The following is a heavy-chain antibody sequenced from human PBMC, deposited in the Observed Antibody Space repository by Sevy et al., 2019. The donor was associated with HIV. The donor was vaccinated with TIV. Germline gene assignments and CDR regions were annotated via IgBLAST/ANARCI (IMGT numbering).Heavy chain of an antibody. V-gene: IGHV1-69*13. J-gene: IGHJ4*02. CDR1: GGSFSNSD. CDR3: ARVGGAREGYDYVGSSFIDH. CDR2: IIPRFGTA. D-gene: IGHD3-16*01. Sequence: ASVKVSRKVSGGSFSNSDVIWVRQAPGQGLEWMGRIIPRFGTANYAQRFQGRVTITADESTRTVFMELSRLRSEDTALFYCARVGGAREGYDYVGSSFIDHWGQGTLVTVSS.